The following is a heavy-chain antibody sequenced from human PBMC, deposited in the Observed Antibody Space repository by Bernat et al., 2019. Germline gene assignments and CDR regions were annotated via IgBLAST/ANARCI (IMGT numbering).Heavy chain of an antibody. J-gene: IGHJ1*01. Sequence: GGGGRLGGAAGGVTGMNYWMHWVRQAPGKGRVWVSHINGDGRRTPYADSVKGRFTISRDDAKNTVYLQMNSLRDEDTAVYYCARDRFYSPEHWGQGILVTVSS. CDR1: GVTGMNYW. D-gene: IGHD2-21*01. V-gene: IGHV3-74*01. CDR3: ARDRFYSPEH. CDR2: INGDGRRT.